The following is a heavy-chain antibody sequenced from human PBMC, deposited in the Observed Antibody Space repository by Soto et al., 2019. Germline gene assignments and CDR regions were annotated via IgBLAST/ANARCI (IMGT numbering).Heavy chain of an antibody. J-gene: IGHJ5*02. Sequence: GGSLSLSCAASGFTFDDYAMHWVRQAPGMGLEWVSYISGSGDNIYYADSVKGRFTISRDNAKNSLYLQMNSLRVEDTAVYYCATLSTQFDRWGQGNLVTVSS. CDR2: ISGSGDNI. D-gene: IGHD1-1*01. V-gene: IGHV3-21*04. CDR1: GFTFDDYA. CDR3: ATLSTQFDR.